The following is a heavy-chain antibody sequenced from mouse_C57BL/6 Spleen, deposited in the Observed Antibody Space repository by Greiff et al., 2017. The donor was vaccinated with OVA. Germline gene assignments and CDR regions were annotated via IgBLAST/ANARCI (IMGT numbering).Heavy chain of an antibody. V-gene: IGHV3-6*01. CDR2: ISYDGSN. CDR3: ARDRYFDV. J-gene: IGHJ1*03. CDR1: GYSITSGYY. Sequence: DVKLQESGPGLVKPSQSLSLTCSVTGYSITSGYYWNWIRQFPGNKLEWMGYISYDGSNNYNPSLKNRISITRDTSKIQFFLKLNSVTTEDTATYYCARDRYFDVWGTGTTVTVSS.